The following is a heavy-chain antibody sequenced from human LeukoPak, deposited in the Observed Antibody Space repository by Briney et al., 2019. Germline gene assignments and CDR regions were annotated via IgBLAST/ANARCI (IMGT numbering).Heavy chain of an antibody. Sequence: GGSLRLSRAASAFSLSTYSMNWVRQSPGKGLEWLSHISVSGTIHYADPVKGRFSISRDNGRNSVSLQMNRLRVGDTGVYFCATAPRGASDYIDVWGRGTTVSVSS. D-gene: IGHD1-26*01. J-gene: IGHJ6*03. CDR3: ATAPRGASDYIDV. CDR1: AFSLSTYS. V-gene: IGHV3-48*01. CDR2: ISVSGTI.